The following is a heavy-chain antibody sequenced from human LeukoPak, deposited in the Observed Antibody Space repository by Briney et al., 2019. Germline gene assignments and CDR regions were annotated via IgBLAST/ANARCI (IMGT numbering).Heavy chain of an antibody. V-gene: IGHV1-69*13. J-gene: IGHJ5*02. Sequence: ASVKVSCKASGGTFSSYAISWVRQAPGQGLEWVGGIIPIFGTANYAQKFQGRVTITADESTSTAYMELSSLRSEDTAVYYCARANELLRWGDWFDPWGQGTLVTVSS. D-gene: IGHD4-23*01. CDR1: GGTFSSYA. CDR2: IIPIFGTA. CDR3: ARANELLRWGDWFDP.